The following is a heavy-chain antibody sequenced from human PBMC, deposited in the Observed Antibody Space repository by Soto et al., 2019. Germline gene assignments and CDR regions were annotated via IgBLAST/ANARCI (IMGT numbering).Heavy chain of an antibody. CDR1: GGXISSYY. D-gene: IGHD4-17*01. Sequence: SETLSLTCTVSGGXISSYYWSWIRQHPGKGLEWIGYIYYSGSTNYNPSLKSRVTISVDTSKNQLSLKLSSVTAAVSAVYYCARRYGYYFDYWGQGTLVTXSS. CDR2: IYYSGST. V-gene: IGHV4-59*08. J-gene: IGHJ4*02. CDR3: ARRYGYYFDY.